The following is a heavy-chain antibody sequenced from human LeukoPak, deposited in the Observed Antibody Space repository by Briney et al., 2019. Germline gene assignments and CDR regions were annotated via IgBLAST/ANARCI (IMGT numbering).Heavy chain of an antibody. CDR1: GYTFYNYG. D-gene: IGHD6-13*01. CDR3: ARDGVAAASFLDY. Sequence: ASVKVSCKASGYTFYNYGISWMRQAPGQGLEWMGWISAYDGNTKYPQNLQGRVTVITDTSTSTAYMELRSLRSDDTAVYYCARDGVAAASFLDYWGQGTLVTVSS. J-gene: IGHJ4*02. V-gene: IGHV1-18*01. CDR2: ISAYDGNT.